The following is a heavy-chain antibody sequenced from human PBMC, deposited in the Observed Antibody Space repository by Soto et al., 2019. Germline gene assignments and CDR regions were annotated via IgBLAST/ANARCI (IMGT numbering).Heavy chain of an antibody. Sequence: QVQLVQSGPEVKKPGSSVKVSCEASGGTFSNFAVNWVRQAPGQGLEWVGGIIPLFNVAKYAQKFEGRVTIVADDSTSTAYTDLGSLRSAHTPVYYFAASGRDILGYAYKDTEGLAIWGQGTLVTASS. CDR1: GGTFSNFA. CDR2: IIPLFNVA. J-gene: IGHJ3*02. CDR3: AASGRDILGYAYKDTEGLAI. V-gene: IGHV1-69*01. D-gene: IGHD2-15*01.